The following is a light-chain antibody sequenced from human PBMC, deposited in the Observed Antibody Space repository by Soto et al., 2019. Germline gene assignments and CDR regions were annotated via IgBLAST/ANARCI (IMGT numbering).Light chain of an antibody. CDR3: QQYNDWPPYT. V-gene: IGKV3-15*01. CDR1: QSVSSN. J-gene: IGKJ1*01. Sequence: EIVLTQSPGTLSLSPGEGATLSCMASQSVSSNLVWYQQKPGQAPRLLIYGASTRATGIPARFSGSGSGTEFTLTISSLQSEDFAVYYCQQYNDWPPYTFGQGTKVDI. CDR2: GAS.